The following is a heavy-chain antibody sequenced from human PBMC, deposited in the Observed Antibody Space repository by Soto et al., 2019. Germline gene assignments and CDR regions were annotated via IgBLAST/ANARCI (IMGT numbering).Heavy chain of an antibody. Sequence: PGGSLRLSCAASGFTFSSYAMSWVRQAPGKGLEWVSYISSSSSYTNYADSVKGRFTISRDNAKNSLYLQMNSLRAEDTAVYYCARVGQWLLPDYWGQGTLVTLSS. CDR1: GFTFSSYA. V-gene: IGHV3-21*05. D-gene: IGHD5-12*01. J-gene: IGHJ4*02. CDR3: ARVGQWLLPDY. CDR2: ISSSSSYT.